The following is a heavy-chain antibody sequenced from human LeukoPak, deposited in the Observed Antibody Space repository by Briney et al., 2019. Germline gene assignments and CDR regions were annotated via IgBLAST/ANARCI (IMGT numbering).Heavy chain of an antibody. V-gene: IGHV3-66*01. CDR2: IYSDGST. Sequence: GGSLRLSCAASGFTVSSNYMSWVRQAPGKGLEWVSVIYSDGSTSYADSVKGRFTISRDNAKNTLYLQMNSLRAEDTAVYYCARGGSPPEALGDAFNIWGQGTMVTVSS. CDR3: ARGGSPPEALGDAFNI. CDR1: GFTVSSNY. J-gene: IGHJ3*02. D-gene: IGHD1-26*01.